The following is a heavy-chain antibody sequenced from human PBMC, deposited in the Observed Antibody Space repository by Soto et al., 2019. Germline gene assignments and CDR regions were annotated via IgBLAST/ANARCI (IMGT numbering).Heavy chain of an antibody. CDR2: IYPGDSDT. CDR3: ARRSSSSGWVYTMDV. Sequence: GESLKISCKASGYSFTSHWIGWVRQMPGKGLEWMGIIYPGDSDTRYSPSFQGQVTISADKSITTAYLQWSSLKASDTAMYYCARRSSSSGWVYTMDVWGQGTKVNGSS. J-gene: IGHJ6*02. CDR1: GYSFTSHW. V-gene: IGHV5-51*01. D-gene: IGHD6-19*01.